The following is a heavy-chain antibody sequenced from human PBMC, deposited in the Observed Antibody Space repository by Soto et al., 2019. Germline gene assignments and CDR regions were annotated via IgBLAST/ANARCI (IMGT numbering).Heavy chain of an antibody. CDR2: IIPIFGTA. CDR1: GSTFSSYA. Sequence: QVQLVQSGAEVKKPGSSVKVSCKASGSTFSSYAISWVRQAPGQGLEWMGGIIPIFGTANYAQKFQGRVTITADESTSTAYMELSSLRSEDTAVYYCARDLGLSHYYGMDVWGQGTTVTVSS. CDR3: ARDLGLSHYYGMDV. D-gene: IGHD3-16*01. J-gene: IGHJ6*02. V-gene: IGHV1-69*12.